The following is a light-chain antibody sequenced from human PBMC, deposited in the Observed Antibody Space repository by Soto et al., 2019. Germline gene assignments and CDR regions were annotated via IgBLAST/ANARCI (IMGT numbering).Light chain of an antibody. V-gene: IGLV3-21*04. CDR3: QVWDRSSDHVV. CDR2: YDS. J-gene: IGLJ2*01. CDR1: NIGSKS. Sequence: SYELTQPPSVSVAPGKTARITCGGNNIGSKSVHWYQQKPGQAPVIVIYYDSDRPSGIPERFSGSNSGNTATLTISSVEAGDEADYYCQVWDRSSDHVVFGGGTKLTVL.